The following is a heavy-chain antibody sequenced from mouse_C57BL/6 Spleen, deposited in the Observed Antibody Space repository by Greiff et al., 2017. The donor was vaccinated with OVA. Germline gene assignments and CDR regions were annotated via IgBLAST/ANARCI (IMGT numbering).Heavy chain of an antibody. J-gene: IGHJ2*01. V-gene: IGHV5-4*01. Sequence: DVKLVESGGGLVKPGGSLKLSCAASGFTFSSYAMSWVRQTPEKRLEWVATISDGGSYTYYPDNVKGRFTISRDNAKNNLYLQMSHLKSEDTAMYYCARDYYGSSHYYFDYWGQGTTLTVSS. CDR3: ARDYYGSSHYYFDY. CDR1: GFTFSSYA. CDR2: ISDGGSYT. D-gene: IGHD1-1*01.